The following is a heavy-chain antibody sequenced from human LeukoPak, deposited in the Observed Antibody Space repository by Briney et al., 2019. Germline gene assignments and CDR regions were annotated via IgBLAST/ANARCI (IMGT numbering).Heavy chain of an antibody. Sequence: ASVRVSCKASGYTFTSYGISWVRQAPGQGLEWMGWISAYNGNTNYAQKLQGRVTITRDTSISTAYMELSRLRSDDTAVYYCASHGDYDFDYWGQGTLVTVSS. J-gene: IGHJ4*02. CDR1: GYTFTSYG. D-gene: IGHD4-17*01. CDR2: ISAYNGNT. CDR3: ASHGDYDFDY. V-gene: IGHV1-18*01.